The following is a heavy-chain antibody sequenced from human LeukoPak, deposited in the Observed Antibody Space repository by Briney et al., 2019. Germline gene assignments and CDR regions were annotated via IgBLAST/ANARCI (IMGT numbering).Heavy chain of an antibody. V-gene: IGHV6-1*01. D-gene: IGHD4-17*01. CDR1: GDSVSSNSAA. J-gene: IGHJ5*02. Sequence: SQTLSLTCAISGDSVSSNSAAWNWITQSPSRGLEWLGRTYYRSKWYNDYAVSVKSRITINPDTSKNQFSLQLNSVTPEDTAVYYCAREGYYGDCDWFDPWGQGTLVTVSS. CDR3: AREGYYGDCDWFDP. CDR2: TYYRSKWYN.